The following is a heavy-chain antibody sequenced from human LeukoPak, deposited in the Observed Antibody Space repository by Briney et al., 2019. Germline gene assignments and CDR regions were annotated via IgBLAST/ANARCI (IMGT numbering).Heavy chain of an antibody. CDR2: IYSGGST. CDR3: AREGASPDYFDY. Sequence: GGSLRLSCAASGFTVSSNYMSWVRQAPGKGLEWVSVIYSGGSTYYADSVMGRFTISRDNSKNTLYLQMNSLRAEDTAVYYCAREGASPDYFDYWGQGTLVTVSS. V-gene: IGHV3-66*01. J-gene: IGHJ4*02. D-gene: IGHD1-26*01. CDR1: GFTVSSNY.